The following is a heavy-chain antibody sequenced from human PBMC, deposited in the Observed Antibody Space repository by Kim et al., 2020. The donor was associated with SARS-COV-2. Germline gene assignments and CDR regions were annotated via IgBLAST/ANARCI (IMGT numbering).Heavy chain of an antibody. Sequence: QKFQGRVTITADESTSTAYMELSSLRSEDTAVYYCARHEEYSYGYVGFDYWGQGTLVTVSS. CDR3: ARHEEYSYGYVGFDY. V-gene: IGHV1-69*01. D-gene: IGHD5-18*01. J-gene: IGHJ4*02.